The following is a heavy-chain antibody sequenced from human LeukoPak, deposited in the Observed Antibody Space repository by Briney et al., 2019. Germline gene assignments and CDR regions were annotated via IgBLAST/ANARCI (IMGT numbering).Heavy chain of an antibody. D-gene: IGHD6-25*01. CDR1: GGSISSGGYY. Sequence: SETLSLTCTVSGGSISSGGYYWSWIRQHPGKGLEWIGYIYYSGSTYYNPSLKSRLTISLDTSKNQFSLKLSSVTAADTAVYFCARGFQRLEHWDWLDPWGQGTLVTVAS. CDR3: ARGFQRLEHWDWLDP. V-gene: IGHV4-31*03. CDR2: IYYSGST. J-gene: IGHJ5*02.